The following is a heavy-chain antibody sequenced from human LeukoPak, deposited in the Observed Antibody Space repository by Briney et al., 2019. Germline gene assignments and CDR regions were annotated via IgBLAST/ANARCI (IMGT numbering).Heavy chain of an antibody. D-gene: IGHD3-9*01. CDR3: AKLYDILTNFDY. CDR2: ISGSGGST. Sequence: GGSLRLSCAASGFTFSSYTMSWVRQAPGKGLEWVSAISGSGGSTYYADSVKGRFTISRDNSKNTLYLQMNSLRAEDTAVYYCAKLYDILTNFDYWGQGTLVTVSS. CDR1: GFTFSSYT. J-gene: IGHJ4*02. V-gene: IGHV3-23*01.